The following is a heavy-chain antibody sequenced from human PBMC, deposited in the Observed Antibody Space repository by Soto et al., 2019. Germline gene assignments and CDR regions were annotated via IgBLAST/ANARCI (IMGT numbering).Heavy chain of an antibody. CDR1: GFSLTTSGVG. CDR3: AHRTTTVTWWFAP. J-gene: IGHJ5*02. V-gene: IGHV2-5*02. D-gene: IGHD4-17*01. Sequence: QITLKESGPTLVKPTQTLTLTCTFSGFSLTTSGVGVGWIRQPPGKALEWLALIYWDDDKRYSPSLKSRHTIPKDTSKNQVALTMTTMDPADTPTYFCAHRTTTVTWWFAPWGQGPLVTVSS. CDR2: IYWDDDK.